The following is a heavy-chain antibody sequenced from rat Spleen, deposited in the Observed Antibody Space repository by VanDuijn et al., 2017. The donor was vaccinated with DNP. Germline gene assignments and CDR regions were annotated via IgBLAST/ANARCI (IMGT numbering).Heavy chain of an antibody. V-gene: IGHV5-20*01. J-gene: IGHJ3*01. Sequence: EVQLVESGGGLVQPGRSLKLSCAASGFTFSDYYMAWVRQAPTKGLEWVASISYDGGSTHYRASVMGRFTISRDNAKTSLYLQMDSLRSEDTATYYCATGFYNNARPRFAYWGQGTLVTVSS. D-gene: IGHD1-10*01. CDR1: GFTFSDYY. CDR2: ISYDGGST. CDR3: ATGFYNNARPRFAY.